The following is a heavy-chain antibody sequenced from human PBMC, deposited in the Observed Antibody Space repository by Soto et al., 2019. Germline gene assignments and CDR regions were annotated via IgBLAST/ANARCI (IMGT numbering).Heavy chain of an antibody. J-gene: IGHJ3*02. CDR3: VRTARRAAFDI. Sequence: SVKVSCKDSGYTYTSYDINWVRQATGQGLEWMGWMNPNSGNTGYAQKFQGRVTMTRNTSISTAYMELSSLRSEGTAVYYCVRTARRAAFDIWGQGTMVTVSS. CDR1: GYTYTSYD. V-gene: IGHV1-8*01. D-gene: IGHD5-18*01. CDR2: MNPNSGNT.